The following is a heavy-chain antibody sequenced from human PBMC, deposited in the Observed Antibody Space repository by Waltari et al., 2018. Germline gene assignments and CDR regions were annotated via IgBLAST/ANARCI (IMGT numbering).Heavy chain of an antibody. CDR2: LTWNRVGI. CDR1: GFSFDDYT. Sequence: ELQLVESGGGLVQPGGSLRLACAASGFSFDDYTMPWVRQAPGKGLEWVASLTWNRVGIGYAEAVKGRFTIARDNAKNALYLQMKSLKVEDTALYYCVKESMTHYYLDSWGQETPVTVSS. CDR3: VKESMTHYYLDS. V-gene: IGHV3-9*01. D-gene: IGHD6-6*01. J-gene: IGHJ4*02.